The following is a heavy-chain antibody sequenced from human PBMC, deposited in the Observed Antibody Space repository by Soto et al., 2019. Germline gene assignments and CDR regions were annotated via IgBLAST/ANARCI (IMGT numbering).Heavy chain of an antibody. J-gene: IGHJ5*02. CDR1: GFMFSAYT. D-gene: IGHD3-22*01. V-gene: IGHV3-21*06. CDR3: ATPYYFNP. Sequence: GGSLRLSCAASGFMFSAYTMTWGRQAPGKGLEWLSSNSEDSSYIDYADSPRGRFTVSRDNARNSLYLQIDSLGVEDTAVYYCATPYYFNPWGPGTLVTVSS. CDR2: NSEDSSYI.